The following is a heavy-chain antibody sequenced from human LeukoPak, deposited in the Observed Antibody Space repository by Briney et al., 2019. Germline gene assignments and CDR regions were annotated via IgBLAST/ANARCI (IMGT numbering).Heavy chain of an antibody. Sequence: GGSLRLSCAASGFTFSDYYMSWIRQAPGKGLEWVSYISSSSSYTNYADSVKGRFTISRDNAKNSLYLQMNSLRAEDTAVYYCARGYYDNSGHPVFDYWGQGTLVTVSS. V-gene: IGHV3-11*06. CDR3: ARGYYDNSGHPVFDY. CDR1: GFTFSDYY. J-gene: IGHJ4*02. CDR2: ISSSSSYT. D-gene: IGHD3-22*01.